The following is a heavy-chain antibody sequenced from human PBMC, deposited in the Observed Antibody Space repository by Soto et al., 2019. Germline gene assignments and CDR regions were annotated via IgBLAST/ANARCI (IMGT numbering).Heavy chain of an antibody. D-gene: IGHD6-13*01. CDR1: GGTFSSYT. Sequence: QVQLVQSGAEVKKPGSSVKVSCKASGGTFSSYTISWVRQAPGQGLEWMGRIIPILGIANYAQKFQGRVTITAXISXSXDSVGQSSLRSEDTAVYYCARDRYSSSWDYYYGMDVWGQGTTVTVSS. V-gene: IGHV1-69*08. CDR2: IIPILGIA. CDR3: ARDRYSSSWDYYYGMDV. J-gene: IGHJ6*02.